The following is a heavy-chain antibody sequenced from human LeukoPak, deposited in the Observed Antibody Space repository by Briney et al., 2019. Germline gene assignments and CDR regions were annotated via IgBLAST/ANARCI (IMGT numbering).Heavy chain of an antibody. J-gene: IGHJ3*02. D-gene: IGHD3-10*01. CDR3: ARDSTDTMVDAFDI. CDR2: IYSGGST. V-gene: IGHV3-53*01. CDR1: GFTVSSNY. Sequence: GGSLRLSCAASGFTVSSNYMSWVRQAPGKGLEWVSVIYSGGSTYYADSVKGRFTTSRDNSKNTLYLQMNSLRAEDTAVYYCARDSTDTMVDAFDIWGQGTMVTVSS.